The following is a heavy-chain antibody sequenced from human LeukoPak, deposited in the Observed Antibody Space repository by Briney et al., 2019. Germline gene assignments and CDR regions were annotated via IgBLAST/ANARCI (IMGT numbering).Heavy chain of an antibody. CDR3: ARGPRYYSSGRAVWFDP. CDR2: IIPIYNPV. Sequence: ASVKVSCKTSGGTFSSYAFSWMRQAPGQGLEWVGRIIPIYNPVDYTQRFQGRVTVTADESTNTVYLELSSLRYDDTAVYYCARGPRYYSSGRAVWFDPWGQGTLVTVSS. V-gene: IGHV1-69*15. D-gene: IGHD6-19*01. CDR1: GGTFSSYA. J-gene: IGHJ5*02.